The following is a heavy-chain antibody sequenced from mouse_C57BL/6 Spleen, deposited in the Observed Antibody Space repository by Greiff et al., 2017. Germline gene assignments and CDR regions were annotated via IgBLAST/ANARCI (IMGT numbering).Heavy chain of an antibody. V-gene: IGHV1-82*01. CDR1: GYAFSSSW. Sequence: QVQLKESGPELVKPGASVKISCKASGYAFSSSWMNWVKQRPGKGLEWIGRIYPGDGDTNYNGKFKGKATLTADKSSSTAYMQLSILTSEDSAVYSCAREGTTVGGYFDVWGTGTTVTVS. CDR3: AREGTTVGGYFDV. J-gene: IGHJ1*03. D-gene: IGHD1-1*01. CDR2: IYPGDGDT.